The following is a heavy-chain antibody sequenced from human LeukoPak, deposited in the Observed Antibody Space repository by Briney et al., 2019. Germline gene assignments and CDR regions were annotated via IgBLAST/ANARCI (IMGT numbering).Heavy chain of an antibody. CDR1: GGTFSSYA. J-gene: IGHJ5*02. Sequence: SVKVSCKASGGTFSSYAISWVRQAPGQGLEWMGGIIPIFGTANYAQKFQGRVTMTTDTSTSTAYMELRSLRSDDTAVYYCARDPHPYSSGWYINWFDPWGQGTLVTVSS. CDR2: IIPIFGTA. D-gene: IGHD6-19*01. CDR3: ARDPHPYSSGWYINWFDP. V-gene: IGHV1-69*05.